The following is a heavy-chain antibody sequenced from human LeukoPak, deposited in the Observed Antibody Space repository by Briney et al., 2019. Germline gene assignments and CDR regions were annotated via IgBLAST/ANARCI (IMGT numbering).Heavy chain of an antibody. J-gene: IGHJ4*02. Sequence: SETLSLTCAVYGGSFSGYYWSWIRQPPGKGLEWIGEINHSGSTNYNPSLKSRVTISVDTSKNQFSLKLSSVTAADTAVYDCARGRGSSSWYYFDYWGQGTLVTVSS. D-gene: IGHD6-13*01. CDR2: INHSGST. CDR1: GGSFSGYY. CDR3: ARGRGSSSWYYFDY. V-gene: IGHV4-34*01.